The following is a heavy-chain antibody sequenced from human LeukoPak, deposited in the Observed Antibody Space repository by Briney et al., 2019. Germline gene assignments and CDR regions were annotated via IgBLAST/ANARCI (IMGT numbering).Heavy chain of an antibody. D-gene: IGHD3-22*01. CDR1: GFTFGDYA. Sequence: PGGSLRLSCAASGFTFGDYAMSWVRQAPGKGLEWVSSIKWNGGSTGYTDSVKGRFTISRDNAKNSLYLQVDSLRVEDTALYYCARGRYYDSSFLLPFDPWGQGTLVTVSS. CDR2: IKWNGGST. CDR3: ARGRYYDSSFLLPFDP. J-gene: IGHJ5*02. V-gene: IGHV3-20*04.